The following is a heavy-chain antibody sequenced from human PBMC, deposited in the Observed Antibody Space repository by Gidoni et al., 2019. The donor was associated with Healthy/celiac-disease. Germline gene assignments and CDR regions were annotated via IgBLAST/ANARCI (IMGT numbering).Heavy chain of an antibody. CDR3: ARGPETRFLEWLPWVPVDY. J-gene: IGHJ4*02. V-gene: IGHV3-7*01. D-gene: IGHD3-3*01. Sequence: EVQLVESGGGLVQPGGSLRLSCAASGFTFSSYWMSWVSQAPGKGLEWVANIKQDGSEKYYVDSVKGRVTISRDNAKNSLYRQMNSLRAEDTAVYYCARGPETRFLEWLPWVPVDYWGQGTLVTVSS. CDR1: GFTFSSYW. CDR2: IKQDGSEK.